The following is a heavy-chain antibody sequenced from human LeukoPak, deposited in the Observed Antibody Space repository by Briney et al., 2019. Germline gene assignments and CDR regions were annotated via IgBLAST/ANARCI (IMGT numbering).Heavy chain of an antibody. CDR2: IYFSGTT. V-gene: IGHV4-59*08. CDR1: GDSINAYY. D-gene: IGHD6-13*01. Sequence: SETLSLTCTVSGDSINAYYWGWIRQPPGKGLGWMGYIYFSGTTKYNPSLESRVTISVDTSKNQFSLKLSSATAADTAVYYCARRRAEGGSNGHYNWFDPWGQGILVTVSS. J-gene: IGHJ5*02. CDR3: ARRRAEGGSNGHYNWFDP.